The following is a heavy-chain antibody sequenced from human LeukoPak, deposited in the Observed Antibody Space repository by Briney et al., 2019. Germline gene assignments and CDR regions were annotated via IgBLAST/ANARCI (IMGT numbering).Heavy chain of an antibody. CDR1: GFTFSDYY. CDR3: ARLTYGGNPLGGFFDY. V-gene: IGHV3-11*01. J-gene: IGHJ4*02. Sequence: RGSLRLSCAASGFTFSDYYMSWIRQAPGKGLEWVSYISSSGSTIYYADSVKGRFTISRDNAKNSLYLQMNSLRAEDTAVYYCARLTYGGNPLGGFFDYWGQGTLVTVSS. D-gene: IGHD4-23*01. CDR2: ISSSGSTI.